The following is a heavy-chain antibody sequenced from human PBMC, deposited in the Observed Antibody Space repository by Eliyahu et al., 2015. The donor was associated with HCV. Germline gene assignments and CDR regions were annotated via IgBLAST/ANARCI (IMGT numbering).Heavy chain of an antibody. CDR1: GGSISSSSYY. Sequence: QLQLQESGPGLVKPSETLSLTCTVSGGSISSSSYYWGWIRQPPGKGLEWIGSIYYSGSTYYNPSLKSRVTISVDTSKNQFSLKLSSVTAADTAVYYCARHHGWNDDRLLNWFDPWGQGTLVTVSS. CDR2: IYYSGST. V-gene: IGHV4-39*01. D-gene: IGHD1-1*01. CDR3: ARHHGWNDDRLLNWFDP. J-gene: IGHJ5*02.